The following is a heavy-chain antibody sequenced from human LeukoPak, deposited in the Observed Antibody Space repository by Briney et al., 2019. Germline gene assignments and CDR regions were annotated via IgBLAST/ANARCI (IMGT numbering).Heavy chain of an antibody. Sequence: SETLSLTCTVSGGSISSGGYYWSWIRQHPGKGLEWIGYIYYSGSTYYNPSLKSRVTISVDTPKNQFSLKLSSVTAADTAVYYCARAGDIVVARGAFDIWGQGTMVTVSS. D-gene: IGHD2-15*01. CDR3: ARAGDIVVARGAFDI. V-gene: IGHV4-31*03. J-gene: IGHJ3*02. CDR2: IYYSGST. CDR1: GGSISSGGYY.